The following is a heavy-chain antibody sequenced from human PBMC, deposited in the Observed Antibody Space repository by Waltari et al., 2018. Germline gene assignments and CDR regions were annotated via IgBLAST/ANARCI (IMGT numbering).Heavy chain of an antibody. CDR1: GYTFTSYA. CDR2: INAGNGNT. J-gene: IGHJ3*02. V-gene: IGHV1-3*01. CDR3: ARERITMVRGVIYDAFDI. D-gene: IGHD3-10*01. Sequence: QVQLVQSGAEVKKPGASVKVSCKASGYTFTSYAMHWVRQAPGQRREWMGWINAGNGNTKYSQKFQGRVTITRDTSASTAYMELSSLRSEDTAVYYCARERITMVRGVIYDAFDIWGQGTMVTVSS.